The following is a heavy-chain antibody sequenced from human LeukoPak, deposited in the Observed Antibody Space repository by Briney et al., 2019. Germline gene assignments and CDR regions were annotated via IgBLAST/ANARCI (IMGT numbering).Heavy chain of an antibody. CDR2: IDGSSRAI. J-gene: IGHJ4*02. D-gene: IGHD5-24*01. CDR1: GFTFSSYS. CDR3: ARKMAL. Sequence: GGSLRLSCAASGFTFSSYSMSWVRQAPGKGLEWVSYIDGSSRAIYYADSVKGRFTVSRDNAKNSLFLQMNSLRDEDTAVYFCARKMALWGQGTLVTVSS. V-gene: IGHV3-48*02.